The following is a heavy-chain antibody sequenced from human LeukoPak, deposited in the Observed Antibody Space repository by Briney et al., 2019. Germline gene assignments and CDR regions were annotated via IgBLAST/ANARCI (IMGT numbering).Heavy chain of an antibody. J-gene: IGHJ4*02. D-gene: IGHD1-26*01. CDR1: GDTFNNYA. V-gene: IGHV1-69*05. CDR2: IIPVFGTP. CDR3: AGGATRRFDY. Sequence: ASEKVSCKTSGDTFNNYAFSWVRQTPGQGLEWMGGIIPVFGTPNYAQKFQCRVTITTDDLKTTAYLELSNLRSEDTAVYYCAGGATRRFDYWGQGTLVTVSS.